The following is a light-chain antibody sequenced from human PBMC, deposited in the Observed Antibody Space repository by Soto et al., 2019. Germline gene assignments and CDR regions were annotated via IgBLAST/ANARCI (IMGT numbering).Light chain of an antibody. CDR2: EVS. CDR3: GSYTGSIYV. J-gene: IGLJ1*01. Sequence: VLTQPASVSGSPGQSITISCTGTSSDVGGYKFVSWYQQHPGKAPKLMIYEVSNRPSGVSSRFSGSKSGNTASLTISGLQAEDEADYYCGSYTGSIYVFGTGTKVTVL. CDR1: SSDVGGYKF. V-gene: IGLV2-14*01.